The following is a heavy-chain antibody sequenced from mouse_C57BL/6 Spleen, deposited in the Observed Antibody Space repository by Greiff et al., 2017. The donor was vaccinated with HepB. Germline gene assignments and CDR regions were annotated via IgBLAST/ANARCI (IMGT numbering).Heavy chain of an antibody. Sequence: EVQLQQSGAELVRPGASVKLSCTASGFNIKDYYMHWVKQRPEQGLEWIGRIDPEDGDTEYAPKFQGKATMTADTSSNTAYLQLSSLTSEDTAVYYCINVRHRYNYFDYWGQGTTLTVSS. V-gene: IGHV14-1*01. J-gene: IGHJ2*01. D-gene: IGHD1-1*01. CDR3: INVRHRYNYFDY. CDR2: IDPEDGDT. CDR1: GFNIKDYY.